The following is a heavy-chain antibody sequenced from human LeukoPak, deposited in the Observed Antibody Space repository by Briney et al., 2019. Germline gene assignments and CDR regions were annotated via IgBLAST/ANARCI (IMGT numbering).Heavy chain of an antibody. CDR1: GFTFSSYW. J-gene: IGHJ6*02. Sequence: GGSLRLSCAASGFTFSSYWMSWVRQAPGKGLEWVANIKQDGSVKYYVDSVKGRFTISRDNSKNTLYLQMNSLRAEDTAVYYCARGSGYCSGGSCYRKKYYYYYGMDVWGQGTTVTVSS. V-gene: IGHV3-7*03. D-gene: IGHD2-15*01. CDR3: ARGSGYCSGGSCYRKKYYYYYGMDV. CDR2: IKQDGSVK.